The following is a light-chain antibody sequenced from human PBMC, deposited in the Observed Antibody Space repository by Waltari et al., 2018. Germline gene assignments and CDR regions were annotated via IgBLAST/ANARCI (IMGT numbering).Light chain of an antibody. CDR2: DVT. Sequence: SALTQPPSVSGSPGQSVTISCTGTTNDLGSYTYVSWYQQHPGKAPKLIILDVTKRPSGVPDRLSGSKSGNTASLTISGLRAEDEAEYYCCSYAGSYTWVFGGGTKLTVV. CDR1: TNDLGSYTY. J-gene: IGLJ3*02. V-gene: IGLV2-11*01. CDR3: CSYAGSYTWV.